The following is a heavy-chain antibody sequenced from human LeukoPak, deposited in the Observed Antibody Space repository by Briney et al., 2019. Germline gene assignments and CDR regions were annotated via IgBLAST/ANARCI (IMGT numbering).Heavy chain of an antibody. Sequence: PSETLSLTCTVSGGSISSSSYYWGWIRQPPGKGLEWIGSIYYSGSTKYNPSLKSRVTISVDTSKNQFSLQLNSVTPEDTAVYYCARGGVVATNEPFDYWGQGTLVTVSS. CDR1: GGSISSSSYY. D-gene: IGHD5-12*01. J-gene: IGHJ4*02. V-gene: IGHV4-39*07. CDR2: IYYSGST. CDR3: ARGGVVATNEPFDY.